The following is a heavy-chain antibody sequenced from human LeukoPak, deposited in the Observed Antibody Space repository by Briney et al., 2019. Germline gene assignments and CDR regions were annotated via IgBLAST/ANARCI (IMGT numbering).Heavy chain of an antibody. CDR2: ISYDGSNK. J-gene: IGHJ3*02. D-gene: IGHD3-22*01. Sequence: PGRSLRLSCAASGFTFSNYALHWVRQAPGEGLEWVAVISYDGSNKYYADSVKGRFSISRDNSKNTVYLQMNSLRAEDTAVYYCARGYYYDSSGYLGAFDIWGQGTMVTVSS. CDR3: ARGYYYDSSGYLGAFDI. CDR1: GFTFSNYA. V-gene: IGHV3-30-3*01.